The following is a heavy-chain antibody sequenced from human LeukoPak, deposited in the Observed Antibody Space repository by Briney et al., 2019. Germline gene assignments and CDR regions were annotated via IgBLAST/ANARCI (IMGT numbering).Heavy chain of an antibody. Sequence: GGSLRLSCAASGFTFDDYAMHWVRQAPGKGLEWVSGISWNSGSIGYADSVKGRFTISRDNAKNSLYLQMNSLRAEDTALYYCAKALRFLERPDYWGQGTLVTVSS. J-gene: IGHJ4*02. V-gene: IGHV3-9*01. CDR2: ISWNSGSI. CDR1: GFTFDDYA. D-gene: IGHD3-3*01. CDR3: AKALRFLERPDY.